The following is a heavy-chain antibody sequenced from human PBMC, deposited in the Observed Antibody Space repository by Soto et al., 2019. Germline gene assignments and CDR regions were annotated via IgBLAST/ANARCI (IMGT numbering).Heavy chain of an antibody. J-gene: IGHJ4*02. D-gene: IGHD1-26*01. Sequence: SVKVSCKASGGTFSIYAISCVLQSPGQGLEWMGGIIPIFGTANYAQKFQGRVTITADESTSTAYMELNSLGVDDTAVYYCAKDRGGRLVGGIGNWGQGTLVTVSS. CDR1: GGTFSIYA. V-gene: IGHV1-69*13. CDR3: AKDRGGRLVGGIGN. CDR2: IIPIFGTA.